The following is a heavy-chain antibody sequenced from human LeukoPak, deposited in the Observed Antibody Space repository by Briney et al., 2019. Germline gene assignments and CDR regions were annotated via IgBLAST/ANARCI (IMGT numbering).Heavy chain of an antibody. Sequence: ASVKVSCKASGYTFTGYYMHWVRQAPGQGLEWMGWIDPNSGGTNYPQKFQGRVTMTRDTSISTAYMVLNRLRSDDTAVYYRAREYYYGSGNYYNRIDYWGQGTLVTVSS. CDR3: AREYYYGSGNYYNRIDY. CDR1: GYTFTGYY. J-gene: IGHJ4*02. D-gene: IGHD3-10*01. CDR2: IDPNSGGT. V-gene: IGHV1-2*02.